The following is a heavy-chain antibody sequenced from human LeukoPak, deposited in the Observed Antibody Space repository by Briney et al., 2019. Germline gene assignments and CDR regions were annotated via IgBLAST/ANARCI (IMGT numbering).Heavy chain of an antibody. J-gene: IGHJ4*02. V-gene: IGHV1-46*01. CDR1: GYTFTSYG. Sequence: GASVKVSCKASGYTFTSYGISWVRQAPGQGLEWMGIINPSGGSTSYAQKFQGRVTMTRDTSTSTVYMELSSLRSEDTAVYYCAREDSGYSSGFDYWGQGTLVTVSS. CDR3: AREDSGYSSGFDY. D-gene: IGHD6-19*01. CDR2: INPSGGST.